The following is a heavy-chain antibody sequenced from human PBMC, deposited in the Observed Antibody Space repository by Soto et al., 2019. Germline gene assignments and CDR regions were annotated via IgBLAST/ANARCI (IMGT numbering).Heavy chain of an antibody. Sequence: PTDTLSLTDRVSAGFITSRSYYSGWIRQPPGKGLEWIGTIYYTGRTYYNRSLNSRVNRCVDTSKNQFSLKLSSVTAADTAVYDCARHLLLWSGGGFGGQGALVTVS. D-gene: IGHD5-18*01. V-gene: IGHV4-39*01. CDR1: AGFITSRSYY. CDR3: ARHLLLWSGGGF. CDR2: IYYTGRT. J-gene: IGHJ4*02.